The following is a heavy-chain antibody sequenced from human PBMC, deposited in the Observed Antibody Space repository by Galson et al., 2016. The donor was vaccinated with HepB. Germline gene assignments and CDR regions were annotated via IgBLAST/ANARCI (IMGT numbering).Heavy chain of an antibody. Sequence: SLRLSCAASGFTFSNYAMSWVRQAPGKGLEWVSAISHNGGATYYADSVKGRFTISRDNAKNSLYLQMDSLRAEDTAVYYCARDGDTAMLTANYYFDYWGQGTLVTVSS. V-gene: IGHV3-23*01. D-gene: IGHD5-18*01. CDR3: ARDGDTAMLTANYYFDY. J-gene: IGHJ4*02. CDR1: GFTFSNYA. CDR2: ISHNGGAT.